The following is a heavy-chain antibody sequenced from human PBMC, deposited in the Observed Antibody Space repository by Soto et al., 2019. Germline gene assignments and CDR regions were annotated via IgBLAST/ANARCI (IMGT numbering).Heavy chain of an antibody. D-gene: IGHD3-16*02. CDR1: GFTFSSSW. Sequence: GGSLRLSCAASGFTFSSSWMHWVRQAPGKGLVWVSRMNSGGSTTNYADSVKGRFTISRDNAKNTLYLQINSLSAEDTAVYYCARAGSYRFDYWGQGTLVTVSS. CDR3: ARAGSYRFDY. J-gene: IGHJ4*02. V-gene: IGHV3-74*01. CDR2: MNSGGSTT.